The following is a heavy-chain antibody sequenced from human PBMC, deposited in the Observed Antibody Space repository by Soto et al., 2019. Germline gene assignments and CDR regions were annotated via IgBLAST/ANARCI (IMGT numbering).Heavy chain of an antibody. Sequence: DVQLLESGGGLVQPGGSLRLSCSTSGFIFSTYAMTWVRQAPGKGLEWVSSIGSNFNTYYADSVKGRFTISRDNSRDPLHLEMDPLRAEETALYYCVGGGATLNWHFDLWGRGTLVTVSS. J-gene: IGHJ2*01. CDR3: VGGGATLNWHFDL. V-gene: IGHV3-23*01. CDR1: GFIFSTYA. D-gene: IGHD1-26*01. CDR2: IGSNFNT.